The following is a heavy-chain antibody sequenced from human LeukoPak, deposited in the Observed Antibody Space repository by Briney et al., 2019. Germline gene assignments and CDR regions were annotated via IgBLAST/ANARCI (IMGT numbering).Heavy chain of an antibody. CDR3: ARDTVGVWGNIDY. CDR1: GFTFSSYG. D-gene: IGHD3-16*01. Sequence: GGSLRLSCAASGFTFSSYGMHWVRQAPGKGLEWVSSISSSSSYIYYADSVKGRFTISRDNAKNSLYLQMNSLRAEDTAVYYCARDTVGVWGNIDYWGQGTPVTVSS. J-gene: IGHJ4*02. CDR2: ISSSSSYI. V-gene: IGHV3-21*01.